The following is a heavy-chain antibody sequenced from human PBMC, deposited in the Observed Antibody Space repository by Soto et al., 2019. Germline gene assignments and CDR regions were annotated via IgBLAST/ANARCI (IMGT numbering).Heavy chain of an antibody. CDR2: INPSGGST. CDR1: GYTFTSYY. Sequence: QVQLVQSGAEVKKPGASVKVSCKASGYTFTSYYMHWVRQAPGQGLEWMGIINPSGGSTSYAQKFQGRATMSRDTSTCTVYMELSSLRSEDSAVYYCAREQQLVLSPHFDYWGQGTLVTVSS. D-gene: IGHD6-13*01. J-gene: IGHJ4*02. V-gene: IGHV1-46*03. CDR3: AREQQLVLSPHFDY.